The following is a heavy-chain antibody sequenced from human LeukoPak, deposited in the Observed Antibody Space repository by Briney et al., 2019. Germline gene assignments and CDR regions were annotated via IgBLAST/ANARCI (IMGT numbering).Heavy chain of an antibody. CDR1: GGSISSYY. CDR2: IYYSGST. D-gene: IGHD6-13*01. CDR3: ARDWRIAAAGDYYYYGMDV. V-gene: IGHV4-59*01. J-gene: IGHJ6*04. Sequence: SETLSLTCTVSGGSISSYYWGWIRQPPGKGLEWIGYIYYSGSTNYNPSLKSRVTISVDTSKNQFSLKLSSVTAADTAVYYCARDWRIAAAGDYYYYGMDVWGKGTTVTVSS.